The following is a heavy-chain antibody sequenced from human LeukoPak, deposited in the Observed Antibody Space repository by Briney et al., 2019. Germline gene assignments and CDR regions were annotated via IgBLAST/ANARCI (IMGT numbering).Heavy chain of an antibody. Sequence: ASMKVSCKASGYTFTSYVFTWVRQAPGQGLEWMGWIRSDNGDTEYAQKFQGRATMTADTSTSTAYMELRRLGSEDTAVYYCARNGRYDSRGYDNYFDYWGQGTLVTVSS. J-gene: IGHJ4*02. D-gene: IGHD3-22*01. V-gene: IGHV1-18*01. CDR3: ARNGRYDSRGYDNYFDY. CDR1: GYTFTSYV. CDR2: IRSDNGDT.